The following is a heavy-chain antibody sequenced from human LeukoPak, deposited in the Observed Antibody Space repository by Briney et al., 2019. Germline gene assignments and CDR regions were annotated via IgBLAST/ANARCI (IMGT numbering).Heavy chain of an antibody. J-gene: IGHJ4*02. CDR3: ARQGVYSSGWYPFDY. Sequence: PGESLKTSCKGSGYSFTNYWIDWVRQMPGKGLEWMGIIYPGVSDTRYSPSFQGQVTISVDKSISTAYLQWSSLKASDTAMYYCARQGVYSSGWYPFDYWGQGTLVTVSS. CDR2: IYPGVSDT. V-gene: IGHV5-51*01. CDR1: GYSFTNYW. D-gene: IGHD6-19*01.